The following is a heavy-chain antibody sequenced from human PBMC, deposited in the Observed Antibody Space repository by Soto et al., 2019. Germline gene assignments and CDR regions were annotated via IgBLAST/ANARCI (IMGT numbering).Heavy chain of an antibody. D-gene: IGHD3-16*01. V-gene: IGHV4-59*01. CDR1: GGSISSYY. J-gene: IGHJ4*02. CDR3: ARRYGGNFDY. Sequence: SETLSLICTVSGGSISSYYWSWIRQPPGKGLEWIGYIYYSGSTNYNPSLKSRVTISVDTSKNQFSLKLSSVTAADTAVYYCARRYGGNFDYWGQGTLVTVSS. CDR2: IYYSGST.